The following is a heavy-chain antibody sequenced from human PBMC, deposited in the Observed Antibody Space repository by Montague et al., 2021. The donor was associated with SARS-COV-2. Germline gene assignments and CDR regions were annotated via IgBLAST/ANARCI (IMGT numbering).Heavy chain of an antibody. CDR3: ARDCSGGSCYSITGAPGFDC. CDR2: ISRNSGDI. V-gene: IGHV3-21*01. CDR1: GFTFGAYR. J-gene: IGHJ4*02. D-gene: IGHD2-15*01. Sequence: SLRLSCAASGFTFGAYRMHWVRQAPGKGLEWVSSISRNSGDIYHADSVKGRFAISGDNAQNSLYLQMHSLRAEDSAVYYCARDCSGGSCYSITGAPGFDCWGQGTLVTVSS.